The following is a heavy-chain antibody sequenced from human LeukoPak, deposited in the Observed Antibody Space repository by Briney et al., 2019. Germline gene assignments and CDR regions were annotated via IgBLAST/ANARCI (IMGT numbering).Heavy chain of an antibody. CDR1: GGSFSGYY. Sequence: SETLSLTCAVYGGSFSGYYWSWIRQPPGKGLEWIGEIKHSGSTNYNPSLKSRVTISVDTSKNQFSLKLSSVTAADTAVYCCARQRRLGYCSSTSCYKGRGYYYYYMDVWGKGTTVTVSS. V-gene: IGHV4-34*01. J-gene: IGHJ6*03. CDR2: IKHSGST. CDR3: ARQRRLGYCSSTSCYKGRGYYYYYMDV. D-gene: IGHD2-2*02.